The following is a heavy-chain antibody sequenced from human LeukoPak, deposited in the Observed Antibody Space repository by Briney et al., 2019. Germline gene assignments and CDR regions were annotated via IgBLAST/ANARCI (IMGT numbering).Heavy chain of an antibody. CDR2: VSYDGNKE. V-gene: IGHV3-30*04. J-gene: IGHJ3*02. D-gene: IGHD3/OR15-3a*01. CDR1: GFTFNHYA. Sequence: PGRSLRLSCAASGFTFNHYAMNWVRQAPGKRLEWVAVVSYDGNKEYHADSVKGRFTISRDNSKNTLYVQMNNLRAGDTAVYYCAILRDWTNDALDIWGQGTMVTVSS. CDR3: AILRDWTNDALDI.